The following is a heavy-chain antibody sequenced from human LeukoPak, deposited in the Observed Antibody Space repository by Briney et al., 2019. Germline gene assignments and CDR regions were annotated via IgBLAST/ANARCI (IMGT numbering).Heavy chain of an antibody. CDR2: FGLYGGTT. Sequence: GGSLRLSCAASGLIFSSYAMTWVRQAPGKGLEWVSSFGLYGGTTHYADSVKGRFTISRDNSKNTLYLQMTSLRADDTAVHYCVKDSSTTSWYFAFDVWGQETMVAASS. J-gene: IGHJ3*01. V-gene: IGHV3-23*01. CDR1: GLIFSSYA. D-gene: IGHD2-2*01. CDR3: VKDSSTTSWYFAFDV.